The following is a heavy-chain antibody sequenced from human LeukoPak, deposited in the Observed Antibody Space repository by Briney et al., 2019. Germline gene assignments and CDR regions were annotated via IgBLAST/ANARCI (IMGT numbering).Heavy chain of an antibody. CDR1: GFTFSSYG. Sequence: GGSLRLSCAASGFTFSSYGMSWVRQAPGKGLEWVSAISGSGGSTYYADSVKGRFTISRDNAKNSLHLQMNSLRAEDTAVYYCAIPGGGEWFPHYWGQGTLVTVSS. D-gene: IGHD3-3*01. J-gene: IGHJ4*02. CDR2: ISGSGGST. V-gene: IGHV3-23*01. CDR3: AIPGGGEWFPHY.